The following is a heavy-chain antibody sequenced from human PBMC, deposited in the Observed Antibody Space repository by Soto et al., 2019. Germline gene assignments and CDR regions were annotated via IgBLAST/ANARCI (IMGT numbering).Heavy chain of an antibody. D-gene: IGHD6-19*01. Sequence: QVQLVQSGAEVKKPGSSVKVSCKASGGTFSSYAISWVRQAPGQGLEWMGGIIPIFGTANYAQKFQGRVTITADESTSTAYMELSSLRSEDTAVYYCARDRTPIPTENSSGWSRGGFDYWGQGTLVTVSS. CDR3: ARDRTPIPTENSSGWSRGGFDY. CDR1: GGTFSSYA. V-gene: IGHV1-69*01. J-gene: IGHJ4*02. CDR2: IIPIFGTA.